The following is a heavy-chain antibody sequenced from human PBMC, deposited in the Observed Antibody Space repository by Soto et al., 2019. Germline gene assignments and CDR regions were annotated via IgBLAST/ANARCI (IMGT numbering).Heavy chain of an antibody. CDR2: IYYSGST. CDR3: ARAPREYSSSWYLDY. Sequence: PLETLSLTWTVSGGSSSSGGYYWSWIRQHPGKGLEWIGYIYYSGSTYYNPSLKSRVTISVDTSKNQFSLKLSSVTAADTAVYYCARAPREYSSSWYLDYWGQGTLVTVSS. CDR1: GGSSSSGGYY. D-gene: IGHD6-13*01. J-gene: IGHJ4*02. V-gene: IGHV4-31*02.